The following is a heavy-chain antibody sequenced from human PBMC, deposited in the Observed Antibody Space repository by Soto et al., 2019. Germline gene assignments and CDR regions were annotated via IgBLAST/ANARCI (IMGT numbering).Heavy chain of an antibody. CDR3: ARVHSSGYSLSFDY. CDR2: IFSSGNT. J-gene: IGHJ4*02. Sequence: PSETLSLTYNVSGGSLSPYYWSWIRQPPGKGLEWIGYIFSSGNTYFNPSLKSRVTISLDTSKKQFSLNLTSVTAADTAVYYCARVHSSGYSLSFDYWGQGILVTVSS. D-gene: IGHD3-22*01. V-gene: IGHV4-59*01. CDR1: GGSLSPYY.